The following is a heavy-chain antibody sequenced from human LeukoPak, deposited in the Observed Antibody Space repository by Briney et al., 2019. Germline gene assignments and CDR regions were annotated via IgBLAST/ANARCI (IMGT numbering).Heavy chain of an antibody. CDR3: AKSDCSSTSCYTLGFDY. J-gene: IGHJ4*02. CDR1: GFTFSSYP. V-gene: IGHV3-23*01. D-gene: IGHD2-2*02. Sequence: PGGSLRLSCAASGFTFSSYPMSWVRQAPGKGLQWVSAISGGGGSTYYADSVKGRFTISRDNSKSTLYLQMNSLRAEDTAVYYCAKSDCSSTSCYTLGFDYWGQGTLVTVSS. CDR2: ISGGGGST.